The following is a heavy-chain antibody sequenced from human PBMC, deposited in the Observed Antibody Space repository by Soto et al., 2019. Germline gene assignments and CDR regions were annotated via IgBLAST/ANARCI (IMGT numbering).Heavy chain of an antibody. J-gene: IGHJ6*02. CDR1: GFTFTSSA. CDR3: AAAIFGVPEGSSYYYYGMDV. CDR2: IVVGSGNT. V-gene: IGHV1-58*01. Sequence: GASVKVSCKASGFTFTSSAVQWVRQARGQRLEWIGWIVVGSGNTKYAQKFQERVTITRDMSTSTAYMELSSLRSEDTAVYYCAAAIFGVPEGSSYYYYGMDVWGQGTTVTVSS. D-gene: IGHD3-3*01.